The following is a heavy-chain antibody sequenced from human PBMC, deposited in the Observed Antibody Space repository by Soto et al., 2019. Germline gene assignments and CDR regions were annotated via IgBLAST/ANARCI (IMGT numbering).Heavy chain of an antibody. V-gene: IGHV3-23*01. J-gene: IGHJ4*02. D-gene: IGHD6-13*01. CDR3: AKDQAAAGPRRRPWNYFDY. CDR2: ISGSGGST. CDR1: GFTFSSYA. Sequence: GGSLRLSCAASGFTFSSYAMSWVRQAPGKGLEWVSAISGSGGSTYYADSVKGRFTISRDNSKNTLYLQMNSLRAEDTAVYYCAKDQAAAGPRRRPWNYFDYWGQGTLVTVSS.